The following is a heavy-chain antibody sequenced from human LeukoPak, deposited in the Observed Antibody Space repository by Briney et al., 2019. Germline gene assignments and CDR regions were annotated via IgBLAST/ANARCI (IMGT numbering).Heavy chain of an antibody. D-gene: IGHD3-22*01. Sequence: SETLSLTCTVSGGSISSSSYYWGWIRQPPGKGLEWIGSIYHSGSTYYNPSLKSRVTISVDTSKNQFSLKLSSVTAADTAVYYCARDPGLYYDSSGYPLWGQGTLVTVSS. CDR2: IYHSGST. V-gene: IGHV4-39*07. CDR1: GGSISSSSYY. J-gene: IGHJ4*02. CDR3: ARDPGLYYDSSGYPL.